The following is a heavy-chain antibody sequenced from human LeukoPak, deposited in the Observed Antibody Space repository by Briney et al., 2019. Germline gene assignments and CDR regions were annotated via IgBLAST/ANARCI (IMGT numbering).Heavy chain of an antibody. V-gene: IGHV3-53*04. CDR1: GFTVSSNY. CDR3: ARLNRGLLPEY. Sequence: GGSLRLSCAASGFTVSSNYMSWIRQAPGKGLEWVSVIYSGGSTYYADSVKGRFTISRHNSKNTLYLQMNSLRAEDTAVYYCARLNRGLLPEYWGQGTLVTVSS. J-gene: IGHJ4*02. CDR2: IYSGGST. D-gene: IGHD7-27*01.